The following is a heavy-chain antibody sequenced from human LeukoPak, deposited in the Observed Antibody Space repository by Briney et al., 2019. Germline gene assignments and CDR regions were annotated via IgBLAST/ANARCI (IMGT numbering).Heavy chain of an antibody. CDR3: ARWDGYNYFFDY. CDR1: GGSISSYY. D-gene: IGHD5-24*01. CDR2: IYYSGST. V-gene: IGHV4-59*08. Sequence: SETLSLTCTVSGGSISSYYWSWIRQPPGKGLEWIGYIYYSGSTNYNPSLKSRVTISVDTSKNQFSLKVSSVTAADTAVYYCARWDGYNYFFDYWGQGTLVTVSS. J-gene: IGHJ4*02.